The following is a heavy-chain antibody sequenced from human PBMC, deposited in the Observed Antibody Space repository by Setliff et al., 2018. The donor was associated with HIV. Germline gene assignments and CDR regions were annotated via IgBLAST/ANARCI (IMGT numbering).Heavy chain of an antibody. V-gene: IGHV3-73*01. CDR2: IRSKGYGSAT. J-gene: IGHJ4*02. CDR1: GFTFSGSA. Sequence: PGGSLRLSCAASGFTFSGSAMHWVRQASGKGLEWVGRIRSKGYGSATAYAASVKGRFTISRDDSKNTAYLQMDSLKTEDTAVYYCTRHSTDPWSLFDFWGQGTLVTVSS. D-gene: IGHD1-1*01. CDR3: TRHSTDPWSLFDF.